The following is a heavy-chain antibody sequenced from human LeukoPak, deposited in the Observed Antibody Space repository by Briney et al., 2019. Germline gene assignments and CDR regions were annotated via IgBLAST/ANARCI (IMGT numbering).Heavy chain of an antibody. V-gene: IGHV3-30*02. CDR2: IRYDGSNK. J-gene: IGHJ4*02. CDR3: AKDDGDNEEYFDY. D-gene: IGHD4-17*01. CDR1: GFTFSSYG. Sequence: GGSLRLSCAASGFTFSSYGMHWVRQAPGKGLEWVAFIRYDGSNKYYADSVKGRFTISRDNSKNTLYLQMNSLRAEDTAVYYCAKDDGDNEEYFDYWGQGTLVTVSS.